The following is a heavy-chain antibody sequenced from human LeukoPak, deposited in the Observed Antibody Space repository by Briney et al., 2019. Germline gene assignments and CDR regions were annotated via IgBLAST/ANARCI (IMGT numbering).Heavy chain of an antibody. V-gene: IGHV3-23*01. CDR3: AKGLAVTSTDWFDP. J-gene: IGHJ5*02. D-gene: IGHD2/OR15-2a*01. Sequence: GGSLRLSCVASGFTFNSYAMSWVRQAPGKGLEWVSSIFDSGGHTYYADSVKGRFSTSRDNSKNMLYLQMNSLRAEDTALYYCAKGLAVTSTDWFDPWGQGTLVTVSS. CDR1: GFTFNSYA. CDR2: IFDSGGHT.